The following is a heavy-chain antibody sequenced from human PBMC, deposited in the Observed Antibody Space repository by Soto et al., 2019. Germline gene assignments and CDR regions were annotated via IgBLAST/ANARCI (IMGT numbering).Heavy chain of an antibody. V-gene: IGHV1-69*01. D-gene: IGHD6-19*01. CDR1: GGTFSNNV. Sequence: QVHLVQSGAEVKKPGSSVTVSCKASGGTFSNNVVSWVRQAPGQGLEWMGGIIPIFGTPNYAQKFQGRVTITADESTRTAYMELSSLRSEDTAVYYCARPTSTQWLGLFDPWGQGTLVTVSS. CDR2: IIPIFGTP. CDR3: ARPTSTQWLGLFDP. J-gene: IGHJ5*02.